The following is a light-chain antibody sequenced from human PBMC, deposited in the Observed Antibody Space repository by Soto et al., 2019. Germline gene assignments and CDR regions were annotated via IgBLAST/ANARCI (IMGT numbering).Light chain of an antibody. Sequence: QSVLTQPPSVSGAPGQRVTISCTGSSSNIGARYDVHWYQQLPGTAPKLLIYGTSNRPSGVPDRFSGSKSGTSASLAITGLQAEDEADYYCQSYDSSLSGWVFGGGTQLTVL. CDR2: GTS. V-gene: IGLV1-40*01. CDR3: QSYDSSLSGWV. CDR1: SSNIGARYD. J-gene: IGLJ3*02.